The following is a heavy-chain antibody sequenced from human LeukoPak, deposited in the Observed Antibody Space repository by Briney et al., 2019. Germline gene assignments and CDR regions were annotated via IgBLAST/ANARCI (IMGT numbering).Heavy chain of an antibody. CDR3: ARWDGDYEGAEWFDP. CDR2: ISSSGSTI. CDR1: GFTFSSYE. D-gene: IGHD4-17*01. V-gene: IGHV3-48*03. Sequence: GGSLRLSCAASGFTFSSYEMNWVRQAPGKGLEWVSYISSSGSTIYYADSVKGRFTISRDNAKNSLYLQMNSLRAEDTAVYYCARWDGDYEGAEWFDPWGQGTLVTVSS. J-gene: IGHJ5*02.